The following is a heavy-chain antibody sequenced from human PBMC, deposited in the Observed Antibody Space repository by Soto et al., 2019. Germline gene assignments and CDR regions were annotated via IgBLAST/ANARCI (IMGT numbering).Heavy chain of an antibody. Sequence: PGESLKISCQGSGYSFTSYWIGWVRQMPGKGLEWMGIIYPGDSDTRYSPSFQGQVTISADKSISTAYLQWSSLKASDTAMYYCARQYDSSGYYYHDPRHPPDYWGQGTLVTVSS. CDR2: IYPGDSDT. J-gene: IGHJ4*02. V-gene: IGHV5-51*01. CDR3: ARQYDSSGYYYHDPRHPPDY. CDR1: GYSFTSYW. D-gene: IGHD3-22*01.